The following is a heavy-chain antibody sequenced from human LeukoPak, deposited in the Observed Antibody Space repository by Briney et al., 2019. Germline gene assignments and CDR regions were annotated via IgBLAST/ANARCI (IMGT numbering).Heavy chain of an antibody. J-gene: IGHJ4*02. D-gene: IGHD5-12*01. V-gene: IGHV3-30*02. Sequence: GGSLRLSCAASGFVLSDYGMHWVRQAPGKGLEWVAFVRNDGSNEYYVGSVKGRFTISRDKSKNTLYLQMNSLRAENTAVYSCAKESDSGYHSEGPKNWGLGTLVTVSS. CDR3: AKESDSGYHSEGPKN. CDR2: VRNDGSNE. CDR1: GFVLSDYG.